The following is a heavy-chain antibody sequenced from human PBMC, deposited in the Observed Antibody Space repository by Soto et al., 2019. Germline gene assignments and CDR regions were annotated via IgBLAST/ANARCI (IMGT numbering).Heavy chain of an antibody. CDR3: ARDHGGGGLALEF. CDR2: IRQDGIDK. Sequence: GGSLRLSCAASEFTFRNYWMSWVRQAPGKGLEWVANIRQDGIDKYHMDSVKGRFTISRDNAENSLYLQMNSLRPEDSAIYYCARDHGGGGLALEFWGQGTLVTVSS. D-gene: IGHD3-16*01. J-gene: IGHJ4*02. V-gene: IGHV3-7*03. CDR1: EFTFRNYW.